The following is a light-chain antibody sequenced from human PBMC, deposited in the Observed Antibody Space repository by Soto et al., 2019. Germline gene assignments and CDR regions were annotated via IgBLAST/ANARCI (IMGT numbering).Light chain of an antibody. CDR2: WAS. V-gene: IGKV4-1*01. CDR3: QQYYTTPWA. Sequence: DIVLTQSPAFLAVSLGERATINCKSSQSVLYSANNENYLAWYQQKPGHPPKLLIYWASTRESGVPDRFSGSGSRTDFTLTISSLQAEDVALYYCQQYYTTPWAFGQGTKVDIK. CDR1: QSVLYSANNENY. J-gene: IGKJ1*01.